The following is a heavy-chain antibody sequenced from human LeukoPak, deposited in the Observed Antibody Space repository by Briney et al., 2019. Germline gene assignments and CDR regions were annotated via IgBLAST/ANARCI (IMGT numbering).Heavy chain of an antibody. D-gene: IGHD2-2*02. CDR1: GFTFSSYS. CDR3: ARDGGPDIVVVPAAIRVGMDA. CDR2: ISSSSSYI. J-gene: IGHJ6*02. V-gene: IGHV3-21*01. Sequence: GGSLRLSCAASGFTFSSYSMNWVRQAPGKGLEWVSSISSSSSYIYYADSVKGRFTISRDNAKNSLYLQMNSLRAEDTAVYYCARDGGPDIVVVPAAIRVGMDAWGQGTTVTVSS.